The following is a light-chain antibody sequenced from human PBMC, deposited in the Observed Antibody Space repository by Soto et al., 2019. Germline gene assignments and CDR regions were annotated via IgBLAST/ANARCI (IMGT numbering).Light chain of an antibody. CDR1: QSVGSY. CDR2: DAS. V-gene: IGKV3-11*01. Sequence: IVLTQSPATLSLSPGERATLSCRASQSVGSYLAWYQQKPGQAPRLLIYDASNSATGIPARFSGSGFGTDFTITISSPEPEDFAVYNYQQRSNWLTFGGGTKVEIK. CDR3: QQRSNWLT. J-gene: IGKJ4*01.